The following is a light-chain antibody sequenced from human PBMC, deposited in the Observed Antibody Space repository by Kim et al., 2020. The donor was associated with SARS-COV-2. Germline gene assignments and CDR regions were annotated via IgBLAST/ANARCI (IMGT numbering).Light chain of an antibody. CDR1: SSNIGSTT. CDR3: SAWDDSLDVYV. V-gene: IGLV1-44*01. J-gene: IGLJ1*01. CDR2: SHN. Sequence: QSVLTQPPSASGTPGQRVTISCSGSSSNIGSTTVNWYQQFPETAPKFLVDSHNQRPSGVPDRFSGSKSGTSASLAINGLQSEDEADYYCSAWDDSLDVYVFGTGTKVTVL.